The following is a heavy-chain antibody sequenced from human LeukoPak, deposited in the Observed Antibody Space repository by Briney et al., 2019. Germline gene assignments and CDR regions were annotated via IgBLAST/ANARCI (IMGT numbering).Heavy chain of an antibody. CDR3: ARDKSRTYGSADAFDI. Sequence: PSETLSLTCTVSGGSISSYYWSWIRQPAGKGLEWIGRIYTSGSTNYNPSLKSRVTMSVDTSKNQFSLKLSSVTAAGTAVYYCARDKSRTYGSADAFDIWDQGTMVTVSS. J-gene: IGHJ3*02. CDR1: GGSISSYY. CDR2: IYTSGST. D-gene: IGHD3-10*01. V-gene: IGHV4-4*07.